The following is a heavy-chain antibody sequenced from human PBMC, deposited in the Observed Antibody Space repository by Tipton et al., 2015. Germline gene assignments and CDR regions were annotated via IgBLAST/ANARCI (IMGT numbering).Heavy chain of an antibody. J-gene: IGHJ2*01. D-gene: IGHD4-17*01. CDR2: IYSGGKT. CDR1: GFSVSTNY. CDR3: AREYGEWCFEL. V-gene: IGHV3-53*01. Sequence: SLRLSCAASGFSVSTNYMSWVRQAPGKGLEWVSVIYSGGKTYYADSVKGRFTIPRDTSENTVYLQMDTLRAEDTAVYYCAREYGEWCFELWGRGTLVTVSS.